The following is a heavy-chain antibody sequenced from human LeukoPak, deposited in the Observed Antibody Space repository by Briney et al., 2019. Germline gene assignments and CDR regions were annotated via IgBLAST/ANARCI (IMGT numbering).Heavy chain of an antibody. J-gene: IGHJ4*02. V-gene: IGHV3-48*01. CDR2: ISSSSSTI. CDR1: GFTFSSYS. CDR3: ARVGDGYNVGFDY. Sequence: PGGSLRLSCAASGFTFSSYSMHWVRQAPGKGLEWFSYISSSSSTIYYADSVKGRITISRDNAKNSLYLQINSRRAEDTAVYYCARVGDGYNVGFDYWGQGTLVTVSS. D-gene: IGHD5-24*01.